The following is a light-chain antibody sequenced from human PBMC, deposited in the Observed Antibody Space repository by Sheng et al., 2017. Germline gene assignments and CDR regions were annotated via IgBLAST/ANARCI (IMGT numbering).Light chain of an antibody. CDR2: NTN. CDR3: VLYMGSGISV. CDR1: SGSVSTTYY. Sequence: QTVVTQEPSFSVSPGGTVTLTCGLSSGSVSTTYYPSWYQQTPGQAPRTLIYNTNTRSSGVPDRFSGSILGDKAALTITGAQADDESDYHCVLYMGSGISVFGGGDQADRP. J-gene: IGLJ3*02. V-gene: IGLV8-61*01.